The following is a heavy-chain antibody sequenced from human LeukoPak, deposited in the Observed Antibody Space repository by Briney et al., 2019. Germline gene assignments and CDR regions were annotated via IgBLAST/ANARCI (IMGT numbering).Heavy chain of an antibody. J-gene: IGHJ4*02. CDR3: ARGAPIPVPAAMRNYFDY. Sequence: PSETLSLTCTVSGGSISSSSYYWGWIRQPPGKGLGWIGSIYYSGSTYYNPSLKSRVTISVDTSKNQFSLKLSSVTAADTAVYYCARGAPIPVPAAMRNYFDYWGQGTLVTVSS. CDR1: GGSISSSSYY. CDR2: IYYSGST. V-gene: IGHV4-39*01. D-gene: IGHD2-2*01.